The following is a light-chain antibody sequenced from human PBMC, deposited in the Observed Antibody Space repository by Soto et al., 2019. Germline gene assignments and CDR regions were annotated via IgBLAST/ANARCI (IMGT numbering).Light chain of an antibody. CDR1: SSDVGSYNL. J-gene: IGLJ3*02. CDR3: CSYAGFGV. Sequence: QSALTQPASVSGSPGQSITISCTGTSSDVGSYNLVSWYQQHPGKAPKLMIYEGSKRPSGVSNRFSGSKSGNTASLTISGLQAEDEADYYCCSYAGFGVFGGGTQLTVL. CDR2: EGS. V-gene: IGLV2-23*01.